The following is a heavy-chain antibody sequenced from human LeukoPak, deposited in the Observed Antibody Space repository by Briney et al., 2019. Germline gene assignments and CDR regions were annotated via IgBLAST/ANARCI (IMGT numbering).Heavy chain of an antibody. D-gene: IGHD1-26*01. CDR1: GFTFSSYS. Sequence: GGSLRLFCVASGFTFSSYSMNWVRQAPGKGLEWVSSISSSSSYIYYADSVKGRFTISRDNAKNSLYLQMNSLRAEDTAVYYCATWELEPFDYWGQGTLVTVSS. V-gene: IGHV3-21*01. J-gene: IGHJ4*02. CDR2: ISSSSSYI. CDR3: ATWELEPFDY.